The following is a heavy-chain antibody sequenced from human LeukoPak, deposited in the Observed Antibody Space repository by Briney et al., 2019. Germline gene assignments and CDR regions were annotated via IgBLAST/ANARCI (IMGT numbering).Heavy chain of an antibody. V-gene: IGHV3-30*04. Sequence: GGSLRLSCAASGFTFSSYAMHWVRQAPGKGLEWVAVISYDGSNKYYADSVKGRFTISRDNSKNTLYLQMNSLRAEDTAVYYCASTYSSSWFLNFDYWGQGTLVTVSS. CDR3: ASTYSSSWFLNFDY. D-gene: IGHD6-13*01. J-gene: IGHJ4*02. CDR1: GFTFSSYA. CDR2: ISYDGSNK.